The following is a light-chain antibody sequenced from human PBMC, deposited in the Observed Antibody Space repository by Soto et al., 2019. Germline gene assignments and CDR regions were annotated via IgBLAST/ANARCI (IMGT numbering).Light chain of an antibody. Sequence: DIQMTQSPSTLFASVGDRLTITFRASQSISSYLNWYQQKPGKAPKLLIYAASSLESGVRSRFSGSGAGTECTLAISSLQPDDVATDYCPQYNSSPWTFGQGTKVDIK. CDR2: AAS. CDR3: PQYNSSPWT. J-gene: IGKJ1*01. CDR1: QSISSY. V-gene: IGKV1-39*01.